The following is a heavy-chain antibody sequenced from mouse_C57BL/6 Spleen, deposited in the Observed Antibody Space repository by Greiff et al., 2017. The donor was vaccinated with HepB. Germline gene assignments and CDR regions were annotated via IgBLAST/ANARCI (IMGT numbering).Heavy chain of an antibody. V-gene: IGHV1-4*01. Sequence: QVHVKQSGAELARPGASVKMSCKASGYTFTSYTMHWVKQRPGQGLEWIGYINPSSGYTKYNQKFKDKATLTADKSSSTAYMQLSSLTSEDSAVYYCARGLYYGSEDWYFDVWGTGTTVTVSS. J-gene: IGHJ1*03. CDR2: INPSSGYT. D-gene: IGHD1-1*01. CDR1: GYTFTSYT. CDR3: ARGLYYGSEDWYFDV.